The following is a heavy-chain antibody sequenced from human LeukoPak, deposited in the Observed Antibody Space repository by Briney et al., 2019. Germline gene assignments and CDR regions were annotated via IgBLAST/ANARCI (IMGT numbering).Heavy chain of an antibody. Sequence: PSETLSLTCAVYGGSFSGYYWSWIRQPPGKGLEWIGEINHSGSTNYNPSLKSRVTISVDTSKNQFSLKLSSVTAADTAVYYCASGGTTVAGMDVWGQGTTVTVSS. D-gene: IGHD1-1*01. V-gene: IGHV4-34*01. CDR3: ASGGTTVAGMDV. J-gene: IGHJ6*02. CDR1: GGSFSGYY. CDR2: INHSGST.